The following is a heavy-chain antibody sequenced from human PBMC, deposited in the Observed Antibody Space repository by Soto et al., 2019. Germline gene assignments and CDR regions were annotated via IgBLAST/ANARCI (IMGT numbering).Heavy chain of an antibody. CDR2: IYYSGST. J-gene: IGHJ6*03. CDR1: GGSISSGGYY. CDR3: AREGREVRGNYYYYYMDV. D-gene: IGHD3-10*01. Sequence: NPSETLSLTCTVSGGSISSGGYYWSWVRQHPGKGLEWIGYIYYSGSTYYNPSLKSRVTISVDTSKNQFSLKLSSVTAADTAVYYCAREGREVRGNYYYYYMDVWGKGTTVTVSS. V-gene: IGHV4-31*03.